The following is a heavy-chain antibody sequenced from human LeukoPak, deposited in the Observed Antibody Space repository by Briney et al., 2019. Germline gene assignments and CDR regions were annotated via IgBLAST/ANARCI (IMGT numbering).Heavy chain of an antibody. CDR1: GYTFTNHG. V-gene: IGHV1-18*01. CDR2: ISTFNGYT. CDR3: ARGSTKVTSVIHMDV. Sequence: ASVKVSCKASGYTFTNHGVHWVRQAPGQALEWLGWISTFNGYTNYALKFQGRVTMTTDTSTNTVYMELRSLTSDDTAVYYCARGSTKVTSVIHMDVWGEGTTVTVSS. D-gene: IGHD4-11*01. J-gene: IGHJ6*03.